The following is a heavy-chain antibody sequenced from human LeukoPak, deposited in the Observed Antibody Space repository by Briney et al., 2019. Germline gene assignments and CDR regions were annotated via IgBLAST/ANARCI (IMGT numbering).Heavy chain of an antibody. CDR2: IKQDGSEK. Sequence: GGSLRLSCAASGFTFSSYWMSWVRQAPGKGLEWVANIKQDGSEKYYVDSVKGRFTISRDNAKNSLYLQMNSLRAEDTAVYYCAKPDSYDYYDSSGPHNDAFDIWGQGTMVTVSS. CDR1: GFTFSSYW. J-gene: IGHJ3*02. V-gene: IGHV3-7*01. CDR3: AKPDSYDYYDSSGPHNDAFDI. D-gene: IGHD3-22*01.